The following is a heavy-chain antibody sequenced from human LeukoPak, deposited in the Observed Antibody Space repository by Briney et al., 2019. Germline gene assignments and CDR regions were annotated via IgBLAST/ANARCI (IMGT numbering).Heavy chain of an antibody. CDR2: IWYDGSNK. J-gene: IGHJ5*02. CDR1: GFTFSSYG. Sequence: PGGSLRLSCAASGFTFSSYGMHWVRQAPGKGLEWVAVIWYDGSNKYYADSVKGRFTISRDNSKNTLYLQMGSLRAEDMAVYYCARGRGLLPSYWFDPWGQGTLVTVSS. V-gene: IGHV3-33*01. D-gene: IGHD3-3*01. CDR3: ARGRGLLPSYWFDP.